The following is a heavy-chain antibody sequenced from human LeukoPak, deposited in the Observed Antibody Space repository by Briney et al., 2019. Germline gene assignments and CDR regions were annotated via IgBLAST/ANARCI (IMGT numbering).Heavy chain of an antibody. J-gene: IGHJ4*02. CDR1: GGSISSGDYY. CDR3: ARDRGYCSGGSRYRDLDY. D-gene: IGHD2-15*01. V-gene: IGHV4-31*03. CDR2: IYYSGST. Sequence: SETLSLTCTVSGGSISSGDYYWNWIRQHPGKGLEWIGYIYYSGSTYCNPSLKSRVTISVDTSKNQFSLKLSSVTAADTAVYYCARDRGYCSGGSRYRDLDYWGQGTLVTVSS.